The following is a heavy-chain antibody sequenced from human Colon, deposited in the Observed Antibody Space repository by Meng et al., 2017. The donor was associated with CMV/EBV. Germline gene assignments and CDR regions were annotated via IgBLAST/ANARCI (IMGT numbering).Heavy chain of an antibody. Sequence: GGSLRLSCAASGFSFSSGGMHWVRQAPGKGLEWVAFIRHDGDSKWYADSMKGRFTISRDNSKNTLYLQMNSLRPDDTAVYYCAKDYRKRFWPENFDYWGQGTLVTVSS. CDR2: IRHDGDSK. V-gene: IGHV3-30*02. J-gene: IGHJ4*02. CDR3: AKDYRKRFWPENFDY. CDR1: GFSFSSGG. D-gene: IGHD3-3*01.